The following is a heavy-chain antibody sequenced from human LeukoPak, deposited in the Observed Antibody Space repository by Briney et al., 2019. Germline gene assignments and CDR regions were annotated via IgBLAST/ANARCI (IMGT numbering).Heavy chain of an antibody. Sequence: SGTLCLSCAVSGGSITSDHWNWIRQPPGKGLEWIGCIYYSGSTYYNPSLKSRTTISVDMSKNQFSLRLTSVTAADTAVYYCARKNDFDIWGQGTLVTVSS. CDR2: IYYSGST. D-gene: IGHD2/OR15-2a*01. CDR3: ARKNDFDI. J-gene: IGHJ3*02. V-gene: IGHV4-59*01. CDR1: GGSITSDH.